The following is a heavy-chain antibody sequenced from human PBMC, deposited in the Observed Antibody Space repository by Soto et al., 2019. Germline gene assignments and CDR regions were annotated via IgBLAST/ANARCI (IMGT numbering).Heavy chain of an antibody. CDR3: AKDDAPAAPSTFDS. CDR2: IKHDGSET. CDR1: GFSFSDYW. Sequence: PGGSLRLSCAASGFSFSDYWMSWVRQALGKGLEWVANIKHDGSETYYADSVKGRFTISRDTSRNTLSLQMNSLRAEDTAVYYCAKDDAPAAPSTFDSWGQGALVTVSS. V-gene: IGHV3-7*03. J-gene: IGHJ4*02. D-gene: IGHD2-2*01.